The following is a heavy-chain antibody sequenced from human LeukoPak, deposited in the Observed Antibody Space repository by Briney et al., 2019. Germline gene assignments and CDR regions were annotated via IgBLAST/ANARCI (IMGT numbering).Heavy chain of an antibody. CDR3: AKDPPVYPDGYFES. Sequence: GSLRLSCAGSGFTFSSYAMIWVRQAPGKGLEWVSSIVGSGTTTYYADSVKGRFTISRDNSKSTAYLEMNSLRGEDTAVYYCAKDPPVYPDGYFESWGQGTLVTVSS. CDR2: IVGSGTTT. V-gene: IGHV3-23*01. D-gene: IGHD1-14*01. J-gene: IGHJ4*02. CDR1: GFTFSSYA.